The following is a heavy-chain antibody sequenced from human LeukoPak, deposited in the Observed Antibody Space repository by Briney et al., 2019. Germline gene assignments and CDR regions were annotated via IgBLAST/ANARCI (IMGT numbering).Heavy chain of an antibody. CDR1: GYTFSIYG. D-gene: IGHD3-10*01. CDR3: ARDHKSTMVRGVISY. Sequence: ASVKLSCKASGYTFSIYGISWVRQAPRHGLEWIGWISAYNGNTNYAQKLQGRVTMTTDTSTSTDYMELRSLRSDDTAVYYCARDHKSTMVRGVISYWGQGTLVTVSS. CDR2: ISAYNGNT. V-gene: IGHV1-18*01. J-gene: IGHJ4*02.